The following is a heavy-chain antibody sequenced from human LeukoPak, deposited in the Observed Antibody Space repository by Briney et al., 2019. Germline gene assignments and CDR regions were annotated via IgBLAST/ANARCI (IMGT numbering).Heavy chain of an antibody. CDR2: ISGSGGST. V-gene: IGHV3-23*01. CDR3: AKAQRNTFYDILTGYYHDY. J-gene: IGHJ4*02. D-gene: IGHD3-9*01. CDR1: GFTFSSYA. Sequence: PGGSLRLSCAASGFTFSSYAMSWVRQAPGKGLEWVSAISGSGGSTYYADSVKGRFTISRDNSKNTLYLQMNSLRAEDTAVYYCAKAQRNTFYDILTGYYHDYWGQGTLVTVSS.